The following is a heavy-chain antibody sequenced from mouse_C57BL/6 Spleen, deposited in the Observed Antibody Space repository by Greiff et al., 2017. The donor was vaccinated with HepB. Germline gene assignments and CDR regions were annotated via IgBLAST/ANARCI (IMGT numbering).Heavy chain of an antibody. Sequence: QVQLQQPGAELVMPGASVKLSCKASGYTFTSYWMHWVKQRPGQGLEWIGEIDPSDSYTNYNQKFKGKSTLTVDKSSSTAYMQLSSLTSEESAVYYCARFITTDYWYFDVWGTGTAVTVSS. J-gene: IGHJ1*03. V-gene: IGHV1-69*01. CDR1: GYTFTSYW. D-gene: IGHD1-1*01. CDR2: IDPSDSYT. CDR3: ARFITTDYWYFDV.